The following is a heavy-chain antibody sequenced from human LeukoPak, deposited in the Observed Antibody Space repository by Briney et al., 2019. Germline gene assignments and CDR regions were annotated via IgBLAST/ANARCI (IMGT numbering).Heavy chain of an antibody. CDR2: TYYRSKWYN. J-gene: IGHJ4*02. CDR1: GDSVSSNSAA. V-gene: IGHV6-1*01. CDR3: ARAAVVPAAYFDY. D-gene: IGHD2-2*01. Sequence: SQTLSLACAISGDSVSSNSAAWNWLRQSPSRGLEWLGRTYYRSKWYNDYAVSVKSRITINPDTSKNQFSLQLNSVTPEDTAVYYCARAAVVPAAYFDYWGQGTLVTVSS.